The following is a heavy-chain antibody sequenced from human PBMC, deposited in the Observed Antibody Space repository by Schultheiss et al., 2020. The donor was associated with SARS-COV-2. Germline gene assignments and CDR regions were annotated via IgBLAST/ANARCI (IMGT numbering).Heavy chain of an antibody. J-gene: IGHJ4*02. CDR2: ISSSSSYI. D-gene: IGHD3-22*01. CDR1: GFTFSSYG. CDR3: AKDFGGYDSSGYFNY. Sequence: GGSLRLSCAASGFTFSSYGMHWVRQAPGKGLEWVSYISSSSSYIYYADSVKGRFTISRDNAKNSLYLQMNSLRAEDTAVYYCAKDFGGYDSSGYFNYWGQGTLVTVSS. V-gene: IGHV3-21*05.